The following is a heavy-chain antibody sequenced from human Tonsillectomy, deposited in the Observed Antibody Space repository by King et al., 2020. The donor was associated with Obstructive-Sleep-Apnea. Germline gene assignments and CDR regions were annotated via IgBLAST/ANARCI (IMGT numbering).Heavy chain of an antibody. V-gene: IGHV3-30*18. D-gene: IGHD6-19*01. CDR2: ISYDGSNK. CDR1: GLTFSTYG. CDR3: AKVPAVAGGDYDYGMDV. J-gene: IGHJ6*02. Sequence: GGGGGQPGGALGLSCAASGLTFSTYGMHWVRQAPGKGLEWVTVISYDGSNKDYADSVKGRFTISRDNSKNPLYLQMNSLRAEDTAVYYCAKVPAVAGGDYDYGMDVWGQGTTVIVSS.